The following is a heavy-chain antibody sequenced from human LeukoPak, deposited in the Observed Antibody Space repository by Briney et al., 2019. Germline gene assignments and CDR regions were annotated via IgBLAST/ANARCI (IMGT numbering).Heavy chain of an antibody. Sequence: SETLSLTCAVYGGSFSGYYWSWIRQPPGKGLEWIGEINHSGSTNYNPSLKSRVTISVDTSKNQFSLKLSSVTAADTAVYCCARGRKYQLWRPCYFDYWGQGTLVTVSS. CDR3: ARGRKYQLWRPCYFDY. CDR1: GGSFSGYY. J-gene: IGHJ4*02. CDR2: INHSGST. V-gene: IGHV4-34*01. D-gene: IGHD2-2*01.